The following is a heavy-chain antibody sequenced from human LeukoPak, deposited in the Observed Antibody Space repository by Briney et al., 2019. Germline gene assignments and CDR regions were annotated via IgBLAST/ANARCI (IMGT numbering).Heavy chain of an antibody. CDR2: IIPIFGTA. Sequence: ASVKVSCRASGYTFTDYYIHWVRQAPGQGLEWMGGIIPIFGTANYAQKFQGRVTITADESTSTAYMELSSLRSEDTAVYYCAADFWSGPESTFDYWGQGTLVTVSS. CDR1: GYTFTDYY. D-gene: IGHD3-3*01. CDR3: AADFWSGPESTFDY. V-gene: IGHV1-69*13. J-gene: IGHJ4*02.